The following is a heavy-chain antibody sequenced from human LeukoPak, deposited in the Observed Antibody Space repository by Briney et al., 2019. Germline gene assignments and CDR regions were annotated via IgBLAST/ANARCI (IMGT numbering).Heavy chain of an antibody. J-gene: IGHJ4*02. D-gene: IGHD6-19*01. Sequence: GGSLRLSCAASGFTFSSYDMHWVRQATGKGLEWVSAIGTAGDPYYPGSVKGRFTISRENAKNSLYLQMNSLRAEDTAVYYCAKDATRTSGWYYFDHWGQGTLVTVSS. V-gene: IGHV3-13*05. CDR2: IGTAGDP. CDR1: GFTFSSYD. CDR3: AKDATRTSGWYYFDH.